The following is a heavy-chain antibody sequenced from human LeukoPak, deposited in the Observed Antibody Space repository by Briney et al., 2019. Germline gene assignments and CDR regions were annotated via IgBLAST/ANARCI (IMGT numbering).Heavy chain of an antibody. Sequence: GGSLRLSCAASAFTFNNYAMSWVRQTPGKGLEWVSSISGSGYTSYYADPVKGRFTISRDNSKNLLYLQMNSLRAEDTALYYCARDLRVAVASYTLFDYWGQGTLVTVSS. CDR1: AFTFNNYA. CDR2: ISGSGYTS. V-gene: IGHV3-23*01. D-gene: IGHD6-19*01. J-gene: IGHJ4*02. CDR3: ARDLRVAVASYTLFDY.